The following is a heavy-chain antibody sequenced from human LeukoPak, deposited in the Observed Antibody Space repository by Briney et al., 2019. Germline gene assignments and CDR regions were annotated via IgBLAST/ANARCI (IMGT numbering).Heavy chain of an antibody. V-gene: IGHV1-8*01. CDR1: GYTFTSYD. CDR3: AIRYGSGEKYYYYYYMDV. D-gene: IGHD3-10*01. Sequence: ASVRVSCKASGYTFTSYDINWVRQATGQGLEWMGWMNPNSGNTGYAQKFQGRVTMTRDTSISTAYMELSSLRSEDTAVYYCAIRYGSGEKYYYYYYMDVWGKGTTVTVSS. CDR2: MNPNSGNT. J-gene: IGHJ6*03.